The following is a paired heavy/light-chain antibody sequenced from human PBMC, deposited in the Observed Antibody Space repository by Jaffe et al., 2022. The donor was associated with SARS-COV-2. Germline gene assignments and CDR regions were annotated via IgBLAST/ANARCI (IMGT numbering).Heavy chain of an antibody. D-gene: IGHD2-2*01. CDR1: GFTFSSYG. CDR3: ARGGYCSSTSCPRSRGLGKKYGMDV. CDR2: IWYDGSNK. Sequence: QVQLVESGGGVVQPGRSLRLSCAASGFTFSSYGMHWVRQAPGKGLEWVAVIWYDGSNKYYADSVKGRFTISRDNSKNTLYLQMNSLRAEDTAVYYCARGGYCSSTSCPRSRGLGKKYGMDVWGQGTTVTVSS. V-gene: IGHV3-33*01. J-gene: IGHJ6*02.
Light chain of an antibody. J-gene: IGKJ2*01. CDR2: DAS. V-gene: IGKV1-33*01. CDR1: QDISNY. Sequence: DIQMTQSPSSLSASVGDRVTITCQASQDISNYLNWYQQKPGKAPKLLIYDASNLETGVPSRFSGSGSGTDFTFTISSLQPEDIATYYCQQYDNPPYTFGQGTKLEIK. CDR3: QQYDNPPYT.